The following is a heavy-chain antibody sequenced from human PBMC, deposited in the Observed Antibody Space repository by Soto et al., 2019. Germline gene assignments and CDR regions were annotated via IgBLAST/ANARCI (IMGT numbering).Heavy chain of an antibody. V-gene: IGHV1-3*01. CDR1: GYTFTSYT. J-gene: IGHJ3*01. CDR2: VNAGNGNT. Sequence: ASVKVSCKASGYTFTSYTIHWVRQAPGQRLEWMVWVNAGNGNTKYSQKFQARVTITRDTSASTTYMELTSLRSEDTAIYYCARVSSTYDAFDVWGQGTLVTVSS. CDR3: ARVSSTYDAFDV. D-gene: IGHD2-2*01.